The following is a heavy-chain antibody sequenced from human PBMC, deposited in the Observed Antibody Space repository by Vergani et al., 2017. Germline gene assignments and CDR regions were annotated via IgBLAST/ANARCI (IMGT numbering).Heavy chain of an antibody. Sequence: EVQLVESGGGVVRPGGSLRLSCAASGFTFDDYTMHWVRQAPGKGLEWVSGINWNGGSTGYADSVKGRFTISRDNAKNSLYLQMNSLRAEDTALYYCAKDRSHEYGYYYYMDVWGKGTTVTVSS. CDR2: INWNGGST. CDR1: GFTFDDYT. D-gene: IGHD4-17*01. V-gene: IGHV3-20*04. CDR3: AKDRSHEYGYYYYMDV. J-gene: IGHJ6*03.